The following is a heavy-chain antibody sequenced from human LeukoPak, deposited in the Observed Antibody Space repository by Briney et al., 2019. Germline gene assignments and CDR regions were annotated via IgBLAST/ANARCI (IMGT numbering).Heavy chain of an antibody. CDR2: INSDGSRT. V-gene: IGHV3-74*01. Sequence: GGSLRLSCAASGFMFSSYWMHWVRQAPGKGLVWVSRINSDGSRTRYADSVKGRFAISRDNAKNTLYLQMNSLRAEDTAVYYCARGEGFWSGYYTYYYYYGMDVWGQGTTVTVSS. CDR1: GFMFSSYW. CDR3: ARGEGFWSGYYTYYYYYGMDV. J-gene: IGHJ6*02. D-gene: IGHD3-3*01.